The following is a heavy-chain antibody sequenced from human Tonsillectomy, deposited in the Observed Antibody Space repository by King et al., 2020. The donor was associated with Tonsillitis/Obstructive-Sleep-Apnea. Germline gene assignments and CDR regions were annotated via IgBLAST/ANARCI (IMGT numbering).Heavy chain of an antibody. CDR3: ARGNYGDPSVAFDI. CDR1: GGSISSYY. J-gene: IGHJ3*02. Sequence: VQLQESGPGLVKPSETLSLTCTVSGGSISSYYWSWIRQPPGEGLEWIGYSYYSGSTNYNPSLKSRVTISVDTSKNQFSLKLSSVTAADTAVYYCARGNYGDPSVAFDIWGQGTMVTVSS. D-gene: IGHD4-17*01. V-gene: IGHV4-59*01. CDR2: SYYSGST.